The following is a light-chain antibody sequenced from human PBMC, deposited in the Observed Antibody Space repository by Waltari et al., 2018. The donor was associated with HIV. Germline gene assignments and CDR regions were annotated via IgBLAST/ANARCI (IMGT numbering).Light chain of an antibody. V-gene: IGLV1-40*01. CDR1: SSNIGADSG. Sequence: QSVLTQPPSVSGAPGQTVTISCPGTSSNIGADSGVHWYQQSPGRGPRLLSYGDNNRPSGVPGRFLCSKSCTSASLTITGLQAEDEAHYYRPSYDNSLGWPWVFGGGTSLTVL. CDR3: PSYDNSLGWPWV. CDR2: GDN. J-gene: IGLJ3*02.